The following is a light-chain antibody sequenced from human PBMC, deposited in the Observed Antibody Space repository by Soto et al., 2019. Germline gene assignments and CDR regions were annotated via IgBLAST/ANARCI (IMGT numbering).Light chain of an antibody. J-gene: IGLJ3*02. CDR1: TGSVTSVSY. Sequence: QAVLTQEPSLTVSPGGTVTLTCASSTGSVTSVSYASWFQQKPGQPPRSLIYSTTNKHSWTPARFSGSLLGGKAVLTLSGVPPEDEEEYYCLLYYGGAQVWVFGGGTEVTVL. CDR2: STT. V-gene: IGLV7-43*01. CDR3: LLYYGGAQVWV.